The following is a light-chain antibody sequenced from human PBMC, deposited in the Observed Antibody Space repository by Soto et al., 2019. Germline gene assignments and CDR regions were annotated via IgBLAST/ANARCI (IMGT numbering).Light chain of an antibody. J-gene: IGKJ4*01. CDR3: QQYGSSLGVT. Sequence: QSLSSSNIAAYQQQTGRAPRRLLFGASSTGTGSIETLIGSGCGTNFTLPISRMEPEDFAVYYCQQYGSSLGVTFGGGTKVAIK. CDR1: QSLSSSN. CDR2: GAS. V-gene: IGKV3-20*01.